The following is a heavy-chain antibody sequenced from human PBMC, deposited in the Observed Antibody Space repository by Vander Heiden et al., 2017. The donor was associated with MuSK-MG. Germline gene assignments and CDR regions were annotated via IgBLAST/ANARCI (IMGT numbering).Heavy chain of an antibody. CDR1: GYTFTSYG. D-gene: IGHD6-19*01. Sequence: QVQLVPSGAEVKKPGASVKVSCTASGYTFTSYGISWVRQAPGQGLEWMGWISAYNGNTNYAQKLQGRVTMTTDTSTSTAYMELRSLRSDDTAVYYCARDLRGEQWLRFRRPSFDYWGQGTLVTVSS. CDR3: ARDLRGEQWLRFRRPSFDY. V-gene: IGHV1-18*01. J-gene: IGHJ4*02. CDR2: ISAYNGNT.